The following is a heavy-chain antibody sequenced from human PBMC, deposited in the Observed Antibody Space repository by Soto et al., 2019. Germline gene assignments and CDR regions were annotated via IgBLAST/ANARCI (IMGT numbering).Heavy chain of an antibody. CDR2: IYWDDDK. CDR1: GFSLSTSGVG. Sequence: SGPTLVNPTQTLTLTCTFSGFSLSTSGVGVGWIRQPPGKALEWLALIYWDDDKRYSPSLKSRLTITKDTSQNQVVLTMTNMDPVDPATYYWAHRSVATYYFDYWGQGTLVTVSS. D-gene: IGHD5-12*01. J-gene: IGHJ4*02. CDR3: AHRSVATYYFDY. V-gene: IGHV2-5*02.